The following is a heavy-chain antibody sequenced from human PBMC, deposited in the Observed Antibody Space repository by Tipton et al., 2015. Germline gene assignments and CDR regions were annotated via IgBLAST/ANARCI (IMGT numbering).Heavy chain of an antibody. V-gene: IGHV4-61*01. D-gene: IGHD1-14*01. CDR2: IHNSGNT. CDR1: GGSVSSGSFY. Sequence: TLSLTCTVSGGSVSSGSFYWSWIRQPPGKGLECIGYIHNSGNTDYNPSLKSRVTMSVDTSKNQFSLKLTSVTAADAVVYYCARDDHQVNAFDIWGQGTMVTVSS. J-gene: IGHJ3*02. CDR3: ARDDHQVNAFDI.